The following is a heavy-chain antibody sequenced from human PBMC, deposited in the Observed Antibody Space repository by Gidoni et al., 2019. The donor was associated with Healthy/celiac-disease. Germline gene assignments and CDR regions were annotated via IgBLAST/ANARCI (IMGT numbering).Heavy chain of an antibody. D-gene: IGHD3-22*01. CDR3: AKPLPTYYDSSGYYVH. V-gene: IGHV3-23*01. J-gene: IGHJ4*02. CDR1: GFTFSSYA. CDR2: ISGSGGST. Sequence: EVQLLESGGGLVQPGGSLRLSCAASGFTFSSYAMSWVRQAPGKGLEWVSAISGSGGSTYYADSVKGRFTISRDNSKNTLYLQMNSLRAEDTAVYYCAKPLPTYYDSSGYYVHWGQGTLVTVSS.